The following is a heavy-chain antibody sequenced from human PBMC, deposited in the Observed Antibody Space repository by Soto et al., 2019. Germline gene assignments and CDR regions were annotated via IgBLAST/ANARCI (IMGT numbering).Heavy chain of an antibody. CDR3: AKDFKFGEPESYYFDY. V-gene: IGHV3-30*18. CDR2: ISYDGSNK. J-gene: IGHJ4*02. CDR1: GFTFSSYG. D-gene: IGHD3-10*01. Sequence: QVQLVESGGGVVQPGRSLRLSCAASGFTFSSYGMHWVRQAPGKGLEWVAVISYDGSNKYYADSVKGRFTISRDNSKNTLYLQMNSLRAEDTAVYYCAKDFKFGEPESYYFDYWGQGTLVTVSS.